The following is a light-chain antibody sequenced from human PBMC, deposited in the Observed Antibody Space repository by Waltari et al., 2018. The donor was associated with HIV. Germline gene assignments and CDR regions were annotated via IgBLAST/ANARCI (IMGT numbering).Light chain of an antibody. J-gene: IGLJ1*01. CDR2: DLN. CDR3: CSSAGRDIFV. V-gene: IGLV2-11*01. Sequence: QSALTQSRSGSGSPGQSITISCTGTSKDVGAYNYVSWYQQHPGRATKLLIYDLNRRPSGVPDRFSGSKSGNTASLSISGLQAEDEADYYCCSSAGRDIFVFGTGTKVTVL. CDR1: SKDVGAYNY.